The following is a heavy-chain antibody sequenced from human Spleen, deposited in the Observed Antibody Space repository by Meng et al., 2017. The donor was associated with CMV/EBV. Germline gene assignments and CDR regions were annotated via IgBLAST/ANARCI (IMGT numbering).Heavy chain of an antibody. CDR2: IYGSA. CDR3: ARGHAFWSGSIYFDY. V-gene: IGHV4-31*02. Sequence: VSGASISSAAYYRSWIRHHPGKGLEWIGYIYGSAFYNPSLKSRLTISVDTSENQFSLKLTSVTAADTAVYYCARGHAFWSGSIYFDYWGQGTLVTVSS. D-gene: IGHD3-3*01. CDR1: GASISSAAYY. J-gene: IGHJ4*02.